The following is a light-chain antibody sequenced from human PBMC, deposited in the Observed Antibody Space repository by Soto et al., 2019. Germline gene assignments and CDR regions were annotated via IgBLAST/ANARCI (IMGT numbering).Light chain of an antibody. Sequence: AIQLTQSPSSLSASVGDRVTITCRASQDSTKYLAWYQQKPGKAPNLLIYDASSRATGIPARFSGSGSGTDFTLTISSLEPEDFAVYYCQQHSNWPLTFGGGTKVDIK. CDR2: DAS. CDR3: QQHSNWPLT. V-gene: IGKV1D-13*01. J-gene: IGKJ4*01. CDR1: QDSTKY.